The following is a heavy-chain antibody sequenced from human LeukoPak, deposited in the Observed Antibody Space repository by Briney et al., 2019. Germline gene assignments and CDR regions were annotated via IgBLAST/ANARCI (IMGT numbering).Heavy chain of an antibody. Sequence: GGSLRLSCAASGFTFSSYWMSWVRQAPGKGLEWVSYITSSGSTIYYADSVKGRFTISRDNAKNSLYLQMNSLRAEDTAIYYCARANYDSRAYTYYFDSWGQGTLVTVSS. D-gene: IGHD3-22*01. J-gene: IGHJ4*02. CDR2: ITSSGSTI. CDR3: ARANYDSRAYTYYFDS. CDR1: GFTFSSYW. V-gene: IGHV3-48*04.